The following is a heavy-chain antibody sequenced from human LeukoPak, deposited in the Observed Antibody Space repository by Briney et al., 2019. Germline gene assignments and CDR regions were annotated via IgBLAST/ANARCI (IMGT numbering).Heavy chain of an antibody. J-gene: IGHJ5*02. Sequence: GASVKVSCKASGGTFSSYAISWVRQGPGQGLEWMGGIIPIFGTANYAQTFQDRVTITTDESTSTAYFELSSLRSEDTAVYYCARDRPYGGYDINWFDPWGQGTLVTVSS. CDR2: IIPIFGTA. CDR1: GGTFSSYA. V-gene: IGHV1-69*05. D-gene: IGHD5-12*01. CDR3: ARDRPYGGYDINWFDP.